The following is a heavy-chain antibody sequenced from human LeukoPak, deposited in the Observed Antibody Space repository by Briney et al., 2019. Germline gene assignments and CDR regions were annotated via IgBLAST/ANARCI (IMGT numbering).Heavy chain of an antibody. CDR2: IIGTGDST. V-gene: IGHV3-23*01. D-gene: IGHD5-24*01. CDR1: GFTFRNRG. Sequence: GGSLRLSCAASGFTFRNRGMSWVRQAPGKGLEWISGIIGTGDSTFYADPVKGRFTISRDNSRNTLYLHMNSLRVDDTAVYYCARLYNDYGDYWGQGALVTVSS. J-gene: IGHJ4*02. CDR3: ARLYNDYGDY.